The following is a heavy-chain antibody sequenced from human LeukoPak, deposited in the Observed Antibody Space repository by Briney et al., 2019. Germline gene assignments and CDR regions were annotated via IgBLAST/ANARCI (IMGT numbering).Heavy chain of an antibody. CDR3: AKKAQYDGHYPLDY. D-gene: IGHD4/OR15-4a*01. V-gene: IGHV3-23*01. CDR2: TSDRGDHT. Sequence: GGSLRLSCAASGFTFSSYAMSWVRQAPGKGLEWVSGTSDRGDHTYYADSVKGRFTISRDTSKNTLYLQMNSLRAEDTALYFCAKKAQYDGHYPLDYWGQGTLVTVSA. CDR1: GFTFSSYA. J-gene: IGHJ4*02.